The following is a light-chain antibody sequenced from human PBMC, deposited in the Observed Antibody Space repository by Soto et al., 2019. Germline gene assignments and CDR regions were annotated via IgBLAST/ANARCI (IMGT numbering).Light chain of an antibody. CDR3: QSYDNTLSGPIYV. CDR1: TSNIGAGYD. Sequence: QSVLTQPPSVSGALGQRVTISCTGITSNIGAGYDVHWYQLLPGRAPKLLIYGNTNRPSGVPDRFSGSKSATSASLAITGLQAEDEAIYYCQSYDNTLSGPIYVFGTGTKLTDL. J-gene: IGLJ1*01. V-gene: IGLV1-40*01. CDR2: GNT.